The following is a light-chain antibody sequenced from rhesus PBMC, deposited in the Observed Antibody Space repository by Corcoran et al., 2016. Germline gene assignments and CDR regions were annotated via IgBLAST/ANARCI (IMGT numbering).Light chain of an antibody. Sequence: DIQMTQSPSSLSASAGDKVTITFQARQSISSWLAWYQHKPGKAPKPLMYKASSLERGVPSRFSGSGSWTDFTLTISSLQPDDFATYYCQQYNSAPYSFGQGTKVEIK. J-gene: IGKJ2*01. V-gene: IGKV1-16*01. CDR2: KAS. CDR1: QSISSW. CDR3: QQYNSAPYS.